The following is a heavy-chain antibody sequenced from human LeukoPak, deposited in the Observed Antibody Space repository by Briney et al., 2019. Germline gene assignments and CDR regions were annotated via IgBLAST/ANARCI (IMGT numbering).Heavy chain of an antibody. CDR3: ARGRDSSSWYVDY. J-gene: IGHJ4*02. Sequence: SETLSLTCTVSNFSISSSYYWSWIRQPPGKGLEWIGYIYYSGSTNYNPSLKSRVTISVDTSKNQFSLKLSSVTAADTAVYYCARGRDSSSWYVDYWGQGTLVTVSS. D-gene: IGHD6-13*01. CDR1: NFSISSSYY. CDR2: IYYSGST. V-gene: IGHV4-61*01.